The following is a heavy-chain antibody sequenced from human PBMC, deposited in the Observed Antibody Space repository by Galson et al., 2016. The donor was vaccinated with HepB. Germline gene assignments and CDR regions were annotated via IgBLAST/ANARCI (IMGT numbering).Heavy chain of an antibody. D-gene: IGHD3-10*01. Sequence: TLSLTCTVSGDSISSGDYYWSWIRQPPGKGLEWIGYIFYSGSTYSTPSLKSRVTISVDTSKNQFSLRLSSVTAADTAVYYCVREATPMSSRITMVRGAKAMDFWGQGTTVTVSS. J-gene: IGHJ6*02. CDR2: IFYSGST. CDR3: VREATPMSSRITMVRGAKAMDF. CDR1: GDSISSGDYY. V-gene: IGHV4-30-4*01.